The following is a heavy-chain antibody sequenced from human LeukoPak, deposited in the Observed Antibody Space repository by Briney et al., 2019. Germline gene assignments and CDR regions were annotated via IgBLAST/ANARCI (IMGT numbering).Heavy chain of an antibody. CDR1: GFTFDDYA. Sequence: GGSLRLSCAASGFTFDDYAIHWVRQAPGKGLEWVSLISGDGGSTYYADSVKGRFAISRDNSRNSLYLQMNSLRTEDSALYYCAKDIGHWGIFDYWGQGTLVTVSS. CDR3: AKDIGHWGIFDY. V-gene: IGHV3-43*02. J-gene: IGHJ4*02. CDR2: ISGDGGST. D-gene: IGHD3-16*01.